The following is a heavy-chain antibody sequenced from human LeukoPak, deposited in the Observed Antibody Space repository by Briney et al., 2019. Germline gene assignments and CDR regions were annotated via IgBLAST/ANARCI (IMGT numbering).Heavy chain of an antibody. CDR1: GFTFSSNG. CDR3: ARDKSAARGYYFDY. V-gene: IGHV3-48*01. Sequence: GGSLRLSCAASGFTFSSNGMNWVRQAPGKGLEWVSYISSGSGTIYYTDSVKGRFTISRDNAKNSLYLQMNSLRAEDTAVYYCARDKSAARGYYFDYWGQGTLVTVSS. D-gene: IGHD6-6*01. J-gene: IGHJ4*02. CDR2: ISSGSGTI.